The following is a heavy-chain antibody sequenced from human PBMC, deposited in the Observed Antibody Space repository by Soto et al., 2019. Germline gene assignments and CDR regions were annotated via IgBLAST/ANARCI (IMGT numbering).Heavy chain of an antibody. CDR1: GFTFRSNA. Sequence: QVQLVESGEGVSHPGRSLRLPCAALGFTFRSNASHWFRQAPAKGREWVPVLSYDGSNKYYADSVKGRFTISRDNSKNTLYLQMNSLRAEDTAVYYCARVYLYGSGSYAEGGSPDYWGQGTLVTVSS. D-gene: IGHD3-10*01. CDR2: LSYDGSNK. J-gene: IGHJ4*02. CDR3: ARVYLYGSGSYAEGGSPDY. V-gene: IGHV3-30-3*01.